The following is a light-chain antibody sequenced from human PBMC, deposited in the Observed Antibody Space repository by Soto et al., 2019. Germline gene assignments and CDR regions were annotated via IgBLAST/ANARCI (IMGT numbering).Light chain of an antibody. CDR2: DVT. CDR3: CSYTGDYTV. J-gene: IGLJ3*02. V-gene: IGLV2-11*01. Sequence: QSVLTQPRSVSGSPGQSVTISCTGTSRDVGAYDWVSWYQHHPGKAPKLIIYDVTKRPSGVPDRFSGSKSGNTASLTISGLQAEDEADYYCCSYTGDYTVFGGGTKVTVL. CDR1: SRDVGAYDW.